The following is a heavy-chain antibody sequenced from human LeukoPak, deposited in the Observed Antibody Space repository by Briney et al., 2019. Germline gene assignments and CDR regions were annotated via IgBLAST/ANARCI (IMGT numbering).Heavy chain of an antibody. CDR2: IYHGGST. J-gene: IGHJ5*02. V-gene: IGHV4-38-2*02. Sequence: PSETLSLTCTVSNYSISSGYYWGWIRQSPGKGLEWIGSIYHGGSTYYNPSLRSRVTISVDTSKNQFSLKLSSVTAADTAVYYCARDMIVAGPGRFDPWGQGTLVTVSS. CDR1: NYSISSGYY. D-gene: IGHD6-19*01. CDR3: ARDMIVAGPGRFDP.